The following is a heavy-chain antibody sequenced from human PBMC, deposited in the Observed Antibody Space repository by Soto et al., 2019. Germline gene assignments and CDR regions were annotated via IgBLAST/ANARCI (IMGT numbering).Heavy chain of an antibody. CDR3: ARELTSRAVDY. CDR2: MNPNSGNT. J-gene: IGHJ4*02. D-gene: IGHD3-16*01. CDR1: GYTFTSYD. V-gene: IGHV1-8*01. Sequence: QVQLVQSGAEVKKPGASVKVSCKASGYTFTSYDIKWVRQATGHGFEWMGWMNPNSGNTGYAQRFQGRVTMTTNTSISTAYMELSSLRSEDTAVYYCARELTSRAVDYWGQGTLVTVSS.